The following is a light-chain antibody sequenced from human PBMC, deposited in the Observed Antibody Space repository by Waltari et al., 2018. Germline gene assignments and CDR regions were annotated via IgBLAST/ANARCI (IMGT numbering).Light chain of an antibody. CDR3: GSYAGSKILL. CDR1: SSDVGSYDY. V-gene: IGLV2-8*01. J-gene: IGLJ3*02. CDR2: AVT. Sequence: QSALTQPPSAPGSPGQSVPISCTGTSSDVGSYDYVSWYQQRPGKAPKLIIYAVTERPSGVPDRFSGSKSGNTASLTVFGLQTEDEGTYYCGSYAGSKILLFGGGTELTVL.